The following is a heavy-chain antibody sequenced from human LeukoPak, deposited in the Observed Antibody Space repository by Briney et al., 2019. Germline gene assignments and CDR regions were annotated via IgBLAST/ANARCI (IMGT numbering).Heavy chain of an antibody. CDR3: ARDRQAAGIFDDY. CDR1: GFTFSSYA. V-gene: IGHV3-30*04. CDR2: ISYDGSNK. Sequence: GRSLRLSCAASGFTFSSYAMHWVCQAPGKGLEWVAVISYDGSNKYYADSVKGRFTISRDNSKNTLYLQMNSLRAEDTAVYYCARDRQAAGIFDDYWGQGTLVTVSS. J-gene: IGHJ4*02. D-gene: IGHD6-13*01.